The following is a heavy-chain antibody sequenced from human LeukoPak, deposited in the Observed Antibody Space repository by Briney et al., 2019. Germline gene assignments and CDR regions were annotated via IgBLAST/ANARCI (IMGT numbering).Heavy chain of an antibody. D-gene: IGHD1-20*01. V-gene: IGHV3-30*02. Sequence: GGSLRLSCAASGFAFSSYGMHWVRQAPGKGLEWVAYIHYDSSTEDYADSVKGRFTISRDNSKNTLFLQMNNLRAEDTAVYYCARGLSGAALTGTTPYYMDVWGKGTTVTVSS. CDR1: GFAFSSYG. CDR3: ARGLSGAALTGTTPYYMDV. J-gene: IGHJ6*03. CDR2: IHYDSSTE.